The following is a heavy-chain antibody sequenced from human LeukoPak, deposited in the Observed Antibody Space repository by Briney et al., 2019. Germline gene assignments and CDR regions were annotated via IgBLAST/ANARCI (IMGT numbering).Heavy chain of an antibody. Sequence: SETLCLTCTVSGYFINSNYYWGWIRQPPGKGLEWIATISHSGSTYYNPSLKSRVTISVETSKNQFSLKLSSVTAADTAVYYCARINTIMATFDYWGQGTLVTVSS. CDR3: ARINTIMATFDY. V-gene: IGHV4-38-2*02. D-gene: IGHD5-24*01. CDR1: GYFINSNYY. J-gene: IGHJ4*02. CDR2: ISHSGST.